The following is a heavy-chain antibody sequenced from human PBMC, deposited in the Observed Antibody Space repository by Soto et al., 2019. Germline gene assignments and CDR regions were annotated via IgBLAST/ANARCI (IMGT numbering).Heavy chain of an antibody. CDR3: AKRSQSRIATADNIDY. J-gene: IGHJ4*02. CDR2: ISWDGAGT. V-gene: IGHV3-43D*04. D-gene: IGHD6-13*01. Sequence: XVSLRLSCAASGFTFDDYAMHWVRQAPGKGLEWVSLISWDGAGTYYADSVKGRFTISRDNSKNSLYLQMTSLRAEDTALYYCAKRSQSRIATADNIDYWGQGTLVTVSS. CDR1: GFTFDDYA.